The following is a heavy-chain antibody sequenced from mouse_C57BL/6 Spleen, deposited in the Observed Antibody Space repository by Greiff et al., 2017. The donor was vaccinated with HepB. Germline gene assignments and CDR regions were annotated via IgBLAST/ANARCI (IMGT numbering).Heavy chain of an antibody. J-gene: IGHJ4*01. V-gene: IGHV1-50*01. Sequence: VQLQQSGAELVKPGASVKLSCKASGYTFTSYWMQWVKQRPGQGLEWIGEIDPSDSYTNYNQKLKGKATLTVDTSSSTAYMQLSSLTSEDSAVYYCASYSSGYAMDYWGQGTSVTVSS. D-gene: IGHD3-2*02. CDR3: ASYSSGYAMDY. CDR1: GYTFTSYW. CDR2: IDPSDSYT.